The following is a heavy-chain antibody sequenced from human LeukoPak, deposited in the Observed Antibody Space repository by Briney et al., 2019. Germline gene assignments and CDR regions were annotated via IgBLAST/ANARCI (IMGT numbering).Heavy chain of an antibody. J-gene: IGHJ6*04. Sequence: SETLSLTCAVYGGSFSGYYWSWIRQPPGKGLEWIGEINHSGSTNYNPSLKSRVTISVDTSKNQFSLKLSSVTAADTAVYHCARVGGGSATRGYYYGMDGWGKGTTVTGSS. CDR1: GGSFSGYY. CDR2: INHSGST. CDR3: ARVGGGSATRGYYYGMDG. D-gene: IGHD3-10*01. V-gene: IGHV4-34*01.